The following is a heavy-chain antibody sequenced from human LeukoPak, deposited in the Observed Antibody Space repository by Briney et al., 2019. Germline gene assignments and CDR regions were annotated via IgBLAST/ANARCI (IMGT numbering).Heavy chain of an antibody. CDR1: GGSFSGYY. V-gene: IGHV4-34*01. D-gene: IGHD3-16*02. CDR2: INHSGST. CDR3: ARRHDYVWGSYPPGRFDP. Sequence: SETLSLTCAVYGGSFSGYYWSWIRQPPGKGLEWIGEINHSGSTNCNPSLKSRVTISVDTSKNQFSLKLSSVTAADTAVYYCARRHDYVWGSYPPGRFDPWGQGTLVTVSS. J-gene: IGHJ5*02.